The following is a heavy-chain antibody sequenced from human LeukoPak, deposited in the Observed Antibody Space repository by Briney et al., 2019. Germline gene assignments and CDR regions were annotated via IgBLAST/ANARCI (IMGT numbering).Heavy chain of an antibody. V-gene: IGHV4-4*07. Sequence: SETLSLTCSVSGASISLYYWSWIRQSAGKRPEWIGRVHATGTTNYNPSLGSRVTLSVDTFKRHFSLKLKSVTAADTAVYYCARVLGSSGYAGDWRFDLWGRGTLVTVSS. D-gene: IGHD3-22*01. J-gene: IGHJ2*01. CDR1: GASISLYY. CDR2: VHATGTT. CDR3: ARVLGSSGYAGDWRFDL.